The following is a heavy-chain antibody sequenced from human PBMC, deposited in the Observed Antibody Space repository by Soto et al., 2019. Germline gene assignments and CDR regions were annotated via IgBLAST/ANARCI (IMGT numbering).Heavy chain of an antibody. CDR3: ARAGGTIFGVVVDYSGMDG. V-gene: IGHV3-48*03. D-gene: IGHD3-3*01. Sequence: GGSLRLSCAASGFTFSSYEMNWVRQAPGKGLEWVSYISTRGSTKYYADSVKGRFTISRDDAKNSLYLPMNSLRVEDTAVYYCARAGGTIFGVVVDYSGMDGWGQGTTVTVSS. CDR2: ISTRGSTK. CDR1: GFTFSSYE. J-gene: IGHJ6*02.